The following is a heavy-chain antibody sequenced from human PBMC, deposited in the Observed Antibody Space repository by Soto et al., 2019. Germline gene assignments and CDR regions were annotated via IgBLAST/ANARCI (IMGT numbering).Heavy chain of an antibody. Sequence: GASVKVSCKASGGTFSSYPLSWVRQAPGQGLEWMGGIIPIFGTTKYAQKFQGRVTIIADESTTTAYMELSSLRSEDTAVYYCAMIDYSSGSDYWGQGTLGTVS. CDR1: GGTFSSYP. D-gene: IGHD6-19*01. CDR2: IIPIFGTT. CDR3: AMIDYSSGSDY. J-gene: IGHJ4*02. V-gene: IGHV1-69*13.